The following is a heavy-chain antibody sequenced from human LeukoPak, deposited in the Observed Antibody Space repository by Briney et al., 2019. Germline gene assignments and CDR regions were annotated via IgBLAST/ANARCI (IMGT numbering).Heavy chain of an antibody. CDR3: ARDRPHNWFDP. CDR1: GFTFSSHW. Sequence: PGGSLRLSCAASGFTFSSHWMHWVRQAPGKGLVWVSRITNDGSGATYADSVKGRFTISRDNGKNTLYLQMNSLRPEDTAVYYCARDRPHNWFDPWGQGTLVTVSS. V-gene: IGHV3-74*01. CDR2: ITNDGSGA. J-gene: IGHJ5*02.